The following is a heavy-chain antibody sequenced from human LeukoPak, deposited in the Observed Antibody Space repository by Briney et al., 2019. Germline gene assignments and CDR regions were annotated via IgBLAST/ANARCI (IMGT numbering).Heavy chain of an antibody. CDR1: GFTVSSNY. J-gene: IGHJ4*02. CDR3: ARDRGNYGSGS. CDR2: IYSGGST. Sequence: GGSLRLSCAASGFTVSSNYMSWVRQAPGKGLEWVSVIYSGGSTYYADSVKGRFTISRDNSKNTLYLQMNSLIAEDTAVYYCARDRGNYGSGSWGQGTLVTVSS. V-gene: IGHV3-66*01. D-gene: IGHD3-10*01.